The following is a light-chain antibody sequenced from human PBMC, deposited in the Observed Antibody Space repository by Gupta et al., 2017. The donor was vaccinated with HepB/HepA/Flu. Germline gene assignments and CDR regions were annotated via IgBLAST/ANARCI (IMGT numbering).Light chain of an antibody. V-gene: IGLV1-51*01. J-gene: IGLJ2*01. CDR2: DNN. CDR1: SSNIGNNY. Sequence: QSVLTQPPSVSAAACQKVTISCSGSSSNIGNNYVSWYQQLPGTAPKLLIYDNNKRPSGIPDRFSGSKSGTSATLGITGLQTGDEADYYCGTWDSSLNAWVFGGGTKLTVL. CDR3: GTWDSSLNAWV.